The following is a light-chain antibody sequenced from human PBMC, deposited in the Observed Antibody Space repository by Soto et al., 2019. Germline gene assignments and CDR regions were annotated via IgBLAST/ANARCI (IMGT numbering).Light chain of an antibody. V-gene: IGLV1-44*01. Sequence: QSVLTQPPSASGTPGQRVTISCSGSSSNIGKNTVNWYQQLPGTAPKLLIYSNTQRPLGVPVRFSGSKSGSSASLAISGLQSEDETEYYCAAWDDSLYVFGTGTKLTVL. CDR2: SNT. J-gene: IGLJ1*01. CDR3: AAWDDSLYV. CDR1: SSNIGKNT.